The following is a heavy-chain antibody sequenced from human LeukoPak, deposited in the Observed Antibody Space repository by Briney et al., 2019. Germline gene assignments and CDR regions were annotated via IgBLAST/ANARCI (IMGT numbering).Heavy chain of an antibody. J-gene: IGHJ6*02. CDR1: GGSFSGYY. V-gene: IGHV4-34*01. Sequence: PSETLSLTCAVYGGSFSGYYWSWIRQPPGKGLEWIGEINHSGSTNYNPSLKSRVTISVDTSKNQFSLKLSSVTAADTAVYYCARCTYYDFWSGYYTPYYYYGMDVWGQGTTVTVSS. CDR2: INHSGST. D-gene: IGHD3-3*01. CDR3: ARCTYYDFWSGYYTPYYYYGMDV.